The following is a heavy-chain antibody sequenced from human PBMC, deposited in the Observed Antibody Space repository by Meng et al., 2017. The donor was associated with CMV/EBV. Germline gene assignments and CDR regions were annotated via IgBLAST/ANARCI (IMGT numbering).Heavy chain of an antibody. CDR3: ARSIFGVVAYFDY. CDR1: GGTFSRYA. J-gene: IGHJ4*02. CDR2: IIPIFGTA. D-gene: IGHD3-3*01. Sequence: KASGGTFSRYAMRWVRQAPGQGLEWMGGIIPIFGTANYAQKFQGRVTITTDKSTSTAYMELSSLRSEDTAVYYCARSIFGVVAYFDYWGQGTLVTVSS. V-gene: IGHV1-69*05.